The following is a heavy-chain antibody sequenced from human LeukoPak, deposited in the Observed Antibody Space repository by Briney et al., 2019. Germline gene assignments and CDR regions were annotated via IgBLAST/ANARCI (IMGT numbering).Heavy chain of an antibody. Sequence: PSETLSLTCTVSGASFSSSTYYWGWIRQPPGKGLEWIGSIYYSGSTYYNPSLKSRVTMSVDTSKNQFSLKLSSVTAADAAVYYCARHAGGISATGTRPFDYWGQGTLVTVSS. CDR2: IYYSGST. D-gene: IGHD6-13*01. V-gene: IGHV4-39*01. J-gene: IGHJ4*02. CDR1: GASFSSSTYY. CDR3: ARHAGGISATGTRPFDY.